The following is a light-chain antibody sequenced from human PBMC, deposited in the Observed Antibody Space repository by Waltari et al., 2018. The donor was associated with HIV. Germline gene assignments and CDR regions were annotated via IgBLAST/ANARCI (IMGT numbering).Light chain of an antibody. CDR2: KAS. CDR1: QSISNW. Sequence: DIQMTQSLSTVSASVGDKIIITCRASQSISNWLAWFQQKQGKDPKLLIYKASNLESGVPSKFSGSRSGTEFTLTINSLQPDDFATYFCQQYSSDPLTFGRGTRVEVK. J-gene: IGKJ4*01. V-gene: IGKV1-5*03. CDR3: QQYSSDPLT.